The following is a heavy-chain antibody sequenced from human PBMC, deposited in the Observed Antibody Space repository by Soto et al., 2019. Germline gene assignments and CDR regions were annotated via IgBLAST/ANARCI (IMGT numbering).Heavy chain of an antibody. J-gene: IGHJ6*02. CDR1: VDSVSSGGYY. Sequence: ETLSLACTVSVDSVSSGGYYWSWIRQPPGKGLEWIGYIYSSGSANYNPSLKSRVTISRDTSKNQISLKVASVTAADTAGYYCARGFSSVSMDAWGQGTTVTVSS. V-gene: IGHV4-61*08. D-gene: IGHD6-19*01. CDR2: IYSSGSA. CDR3: ARGFSSVSMDA.